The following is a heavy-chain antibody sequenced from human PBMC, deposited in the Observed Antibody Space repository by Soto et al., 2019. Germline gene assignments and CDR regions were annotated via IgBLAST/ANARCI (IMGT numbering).Heavy chain of an antibody. CDR3: ARGGFSSSYRLDY. Sequence: QVQLVQSGAEVKNPGSSVKVSCKASRGTLSNYAINWVRQAPGQGLEWMGGIIPMFGTANYAQKFQGRVTITADGSTSTAYMELSSLRSEDTAVYYCARGGFSSSYRLDYWGQGTLVAVSS. CDR1: RGTLSNYA. J-gene: IGHJ4*02. CDR2: IIPMFGTA. V-gene: IGHV1-69*01. D-gene: IGHD6-6*01.